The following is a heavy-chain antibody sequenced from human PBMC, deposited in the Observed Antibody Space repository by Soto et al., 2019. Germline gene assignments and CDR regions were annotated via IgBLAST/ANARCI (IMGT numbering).Heavy chain of an antibody. CDR2: IIPILGIA. CDR1: GGTFSSYT. CDR3: ARDQGGRGYSYGLPN. D-gene: IGHD5-18*01. J-gene: IGHJ4*02. V-gene: IGHV1-69*04. Sequence: GASVKVSCKASGGTFSSYTISWVRQAPGQGLEWMGRIIPILGIANYAQKFQGRVTITADKSASTAYMELSSLRSEDTAVYYCARDQGGRGYSYGLPNWGQGTLVTVSS.